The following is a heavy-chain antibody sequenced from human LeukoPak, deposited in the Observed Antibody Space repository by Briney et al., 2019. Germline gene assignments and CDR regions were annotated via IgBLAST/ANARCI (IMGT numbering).Heavy chain of an antibody. V-gene: IGHV4-34*01. CDR2: INHSGST. CDR1: GGSFSGYY. CDR3: ARGLGGLVGARYYFDY. Sequence: SETLSLTCAVYGGSFSGYYWSWIRQPPGKGLEWIGEINHSGSTNYNPSLKSRVTISVDTSKNQFSLKLSSVTAADTAVYYCARGLGGLVGARYYFDYWGQGTLVTVSS. J-gene: IGHJ4*02. D-gene: IGHD1-26*01.